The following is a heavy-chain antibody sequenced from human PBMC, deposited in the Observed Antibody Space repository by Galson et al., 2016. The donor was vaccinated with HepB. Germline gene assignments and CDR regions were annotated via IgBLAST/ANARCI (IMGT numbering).Heavy chain of an antibody. CDR2: IKQDGSEQ. CDR3: AKEVIQLWLHGGFVD. V-gene: IGHV3-7*03. J-gene: IGHJ4*02. D-gene: IGHD5-18*01. Sequence: SLRLSCAASGFTFNKYWMTWVRQAPGKGLEWVANIKQDGSEQYYVDSVKGRFHISRDSAKNALYLQMNSLRAEDTAVYYCAKEVIQLWLHGGFVDWGQGTLVTVSS. CDR1: GFTFNKYW.